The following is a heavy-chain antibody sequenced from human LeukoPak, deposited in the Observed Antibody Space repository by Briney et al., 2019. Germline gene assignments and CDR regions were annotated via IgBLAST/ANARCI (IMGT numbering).Heavy chain of an antibody. CDR3: ARPPPYYYSSGKYYFDY. CDR1: GYSFTSYW. CDR2: IYPDDSDT. D-gene: IGHD3-10*01. Sequence: GESLKISCKGSGYSFTSYWIGWVRRMPGKGLEWMGIIYPDDSDTRYSPSFQGQVTISADKSISTAYLQWSSLKASDTAVYYCARPPPYYYSSGKYYFDYWGQGTLVTVSS. J-gene: IGHJ4*02. V-gene: IGHV5-51*01.